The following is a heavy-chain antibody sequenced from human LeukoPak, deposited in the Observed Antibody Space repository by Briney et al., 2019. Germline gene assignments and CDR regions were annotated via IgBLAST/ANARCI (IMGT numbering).Heavy chain of an antibody. V-gene: IGHV1-18*01. J-gene: IGHJ6*03. Sequence: GASAKVSCKASGYTSTNYGISWERQPPGQGTEWMGWISPYNANTNFAQKRQGRVTMTTETSTSTAYMELTSLRSDDTAVYYCARGRGSGGSCLPYYYYYMDVWGKGTTITVSS. CDR3: ARGRGSGGSCLPYYYYYMDV. CDR2: ISPYNANT. CDR1: GYTSTNYG. D-gene: IGHD2-15*01.